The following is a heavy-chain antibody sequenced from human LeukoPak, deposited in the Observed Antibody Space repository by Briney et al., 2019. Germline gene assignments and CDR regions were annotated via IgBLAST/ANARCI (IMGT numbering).Heavy chain of an antibody. J-gene: IGHJ3*02. V-gene: IGHV3-30-3*01. CDR2: ISYDGSNK. D-gene: IGHD4-17*01. CDR1: GFTFCSYA. CDR3: ARGKDYGDYPDAFDI. Sequence: PGGSLKLSWAASGFTFCSYAMHWVRQAPGKGLEWVAVISYDGSNKYYADSVKGRFTISRDNSKNTLYLQMNSLRAEDTAVYYCARGKDYGDYPDAFDIWGQGTMVTVSS.